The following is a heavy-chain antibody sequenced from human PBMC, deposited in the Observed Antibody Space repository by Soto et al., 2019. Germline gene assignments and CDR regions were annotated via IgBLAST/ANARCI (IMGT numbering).Heavy chain of an antibody. D-gene: IGHD3-10*01. CDR3: ARLSSLYYNSDYGGYYFDY. V-gene: IGHV4-31*03. CDR2: IFYSGNS. CDR1: GGSIRGGDYY. Sequence: QVQLQESDPGLVKPSQTLSLTCTVSGGSIRGGDYYWSWIRQHPGKGLEWIGYIFYSGNSFYNPSLKSGVTISVDTSKNQFSLQLSSVTAADTAIYYCARLSSLYYNSDYGGYYFDYWGQGTLVSVSS. J-gene: IGHJ4*02.